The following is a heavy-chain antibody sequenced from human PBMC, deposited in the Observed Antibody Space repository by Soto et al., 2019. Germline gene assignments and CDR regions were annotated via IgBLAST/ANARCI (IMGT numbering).Heavy chain of an antibody. J-gene: IGHJ5*02. V-gene: IGHV1-69*15. CDR3: AKDGDKGGYFGNWFDP. CDR2: IIPIFGSA. CDR1: GGTFSNYA. D-gene: IGHD5-12*01. Sequence: QVQLVQSGAEVKKPGSSVKVSCKASGGTFSNYAITWVRQAPGQGLEWLGRIIPIFGSANYAQKFQGRVTITADESTTTAYMERSSLRSDDTAVYYCAKDGDKGGYFGNWFDPWGQGTLVTVSS.